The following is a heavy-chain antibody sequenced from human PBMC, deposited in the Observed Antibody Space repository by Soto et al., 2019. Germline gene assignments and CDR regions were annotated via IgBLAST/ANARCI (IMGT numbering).Heavy chain of an antibody. D-gene: IGHD2-15*01. CDR1: GGSISSDY. CDR3: ARSGGADCSGGSCYPYYYYYMDV. CDR2: IYYSGST. Sequence: SETLSLTCTVSGGSISSDYWSWIRQPPGKGLEWIGYIYYSGSTNYNPSLKSRVTISVDTSKNQFSLKLSSVTAADTAVYYCARSGGADCSGGSCYPYYYYYMDVWGKGTTVTVSS. V-gene: IGHV4-59*01. J-gene: IGHJ6*03.